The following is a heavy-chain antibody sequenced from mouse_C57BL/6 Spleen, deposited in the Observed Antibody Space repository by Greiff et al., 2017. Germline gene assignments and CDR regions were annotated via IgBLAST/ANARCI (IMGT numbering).Heavy chain of an antibody. V-gene: IGHV1-82*01. D-gene: IGHD1-1*01. J-gene: IGHJ2*01. CDR2: IYPGDGDT. Sequence: VQLKESGPELVKPGASVKISCKASGYAFSSSWMIWVKQRPGKGLEWIGRIYPGDGDTKYNGKFKGKATLTADKSSSTAYMQLSSLTSEDSAVYFCARSCYGSRGDFDYWGQGTTLTVSS. CDR1: GYAFSSSW. CDR3: ARSCYGSRGDFDY.